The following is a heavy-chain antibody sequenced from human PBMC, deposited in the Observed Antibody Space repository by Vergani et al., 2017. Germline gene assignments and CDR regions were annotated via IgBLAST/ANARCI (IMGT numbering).Heavy chain of an antibody. V-gene: IGHV1-69*01. D-gene: IGHD5-18*01. J-gene: IGHJ5*02. CDR3: AREHANVDTAIPRFDP. Sequence: QVQLVQSGAEVKKPGSSVKVSCKASGGTFSSYAISWVRQAPGQGLEWMGGIIPIFGTANYAQKFQGRVTITADESTSTAYMELSSLRAEDTAVYYCAREHANVDTAIPRFDPWGQGTLVTVSS. CDR1: GGTFSSYA. CDR2: IIPIFGTA.